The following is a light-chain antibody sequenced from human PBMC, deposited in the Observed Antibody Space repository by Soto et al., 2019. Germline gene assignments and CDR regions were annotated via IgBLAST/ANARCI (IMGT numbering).Light chain of an antibody. J-gene: IGKJ5*01. CDR1: QSISSL. Sequence: EFVLTDSPATLSLSQWEIATLSCRASQSISSLLGRFHQKPGQAPRLPIHVASNRATGIPARFSCRGPGTNLPPPITSPEPEDFAVHYCQHRTNWPPAFGQGTRLEI. V-gene: IGKV3-11*01. CDR3: QHRTNWPPA. CDR2: VAS.